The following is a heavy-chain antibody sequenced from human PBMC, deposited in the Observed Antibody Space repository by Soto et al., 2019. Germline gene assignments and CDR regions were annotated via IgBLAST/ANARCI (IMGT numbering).Heavy chain of an antibody. D-gene: IGHD6-19*01. Sequence: EVQLLESGGGLVQPGGSLRLSCVASGFTFRSYAMSWVRQAPGEGLEWVSAIGGSGDSTYYADSVKGRFTISRDNSKDTLYLQMNSLRAEDAAVYHCAKSFSGWYYFDYLGRGTLVTVSS. CDR3: AKSFSGWYYFDY. V-gene: IGHV3-23*01. J-gene: IGHJ4*02. CDR2: IGGSGDST. CDR1: GFTFRSYA.